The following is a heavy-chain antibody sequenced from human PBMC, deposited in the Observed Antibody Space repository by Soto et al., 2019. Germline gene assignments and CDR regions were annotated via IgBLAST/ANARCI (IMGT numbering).Heavy chain of an antibody. CDR1: GITLSSAL. V-gene: IGHV3-7*04. Sequence: GGSLRLSSAAFGITLSSALMTWVRQAPGKGLEWVANIQQDGSEKQYVDSVRGRFTISRDNAKNSLYLQMNSLTAEDTAVYYCARDPYDSGGYAAFDIWGQGTMVTVSS. CDR2: IQQDGSEK. J-gene: IGHJ3*02. CDR3: ARDPYDSGGYAAFDI. D-gene: IGHD3-22*01.